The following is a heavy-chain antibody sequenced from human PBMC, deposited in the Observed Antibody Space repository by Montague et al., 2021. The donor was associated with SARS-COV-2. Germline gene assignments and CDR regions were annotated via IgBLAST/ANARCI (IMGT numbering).Heavy chain of an antibody. CDR2: MYYSGST. Sequence: SETLSLTCTVSGGSISSYYWSWIRQPPGKGLEWIRYMYYSGSTNYNPSLESRVTLSVDTSKNQFSLKLSSVTAADTAVYYCARDFDYWGQGTLVTVSS. CDR1: GGSISSYY. V-gene: IGHV4-59*13. J-gene: IGHJ4*02. CDR3: ARDFDY.